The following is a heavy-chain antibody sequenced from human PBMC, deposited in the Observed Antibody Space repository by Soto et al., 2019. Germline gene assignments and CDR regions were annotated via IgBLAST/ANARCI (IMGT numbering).Heavy chain of an antibody. CDR1: GGSISSGGYY. D-gene: IGHD6-19*01. CDR2: IYYSGST. Sequence: PSETLSLTCTVSGGSISSGGYYWSWIRQHPGKGLEWIGYIYYSGSTYYNPSLKSRVTISVDTSKNQFSLKLSSVTAADTAVYYCARVGSVAARAFDIWGQGTMVTVSS. J-gene: IGHJ3*02. CDR3: ARVGSVAARAFDI. V-gene: IGHV4-31*03.